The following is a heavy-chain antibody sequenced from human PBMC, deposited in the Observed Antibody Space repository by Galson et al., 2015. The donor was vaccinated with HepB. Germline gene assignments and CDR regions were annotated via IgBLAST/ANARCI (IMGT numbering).Heavy chain of an antibody. Sequence: SLRLSCAASGFTFSNYWMHWVRQVPGKGLVWVSRINGDGSSTSYADSVKGRFTISRDNAKNTLYLQMNSLKAEDTAVYYCTEMLDLGLWGQGTLVTVSS. CDR1: GFTFSNYW. J-gene: IGHJ4*02. CDR2: INGDGSST. D-gene: IGHD3-16*01. V-gene: IGHV3-74*01. CDR3: TEMLDLGL.